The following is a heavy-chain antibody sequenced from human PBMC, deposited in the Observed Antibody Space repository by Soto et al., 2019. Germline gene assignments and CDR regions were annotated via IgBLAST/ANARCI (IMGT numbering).Heavy chain of an antibody. CDR1: GGSISSGGYY. J-gene: IGHJ3*02. D-gene: IGHD2-2*01. CDR3: ARVIVVVPAAMVSYDAFDI. V-gene: IGHV4-31*03. Sequence: QVQLQESGPGLVKPSQTLSLTCTVSGGSISSGGYYWSWIRLHPGKGLEWIGYIYYSGSTYYNPSLKSRVTISVDTSKNQFSLKLSSVTAADTAVYYCARVIVVVPAAMVSYDAFDIWGQGTMVTVSS. CDR2: IYYSGST.